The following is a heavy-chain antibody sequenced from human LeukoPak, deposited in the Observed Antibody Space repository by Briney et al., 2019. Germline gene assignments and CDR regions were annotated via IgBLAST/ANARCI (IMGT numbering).Heavy chain of an antibody. Sequence: ASVKVSCEASGYTFTSYYMHWVRQAPGQGLEWMGIINPSGGSTSYAQKFQGRVTMTRDTSTSTVYMELSSLRSEDTAVYYCARDLGDGYNYHYYYGMDVWGQGTTVTVSS. CDR3: ARDLGDGYNYHYYYGMDV. CDR1: GYTFTSYY. J-gene: IGHJ6*02. D-gene: IGHD5-24*01. V-gene: IGHV1-46*01. CDR2: INPSGGST.